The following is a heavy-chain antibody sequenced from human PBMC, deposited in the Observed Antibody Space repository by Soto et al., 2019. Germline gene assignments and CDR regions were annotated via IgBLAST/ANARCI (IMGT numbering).Heavy chain of an antibody. D-gene: IGHD6-13*01. V-gene: IGHV1-8*01. Sequence: ASVKVSCKASGYTFTSYDINWVRQATGQGHEWMGWMNPNSGNTGYAQKFQGRVTMTRNTSISTAYMELSSLRSEDTAVYYCARPPGIAAADHDAFDIWGQGTMVTVSS. J-gene: IGHJ3*02. CDR2: MNPNSGNT. CDR3: ARPPGIAAADHDAFDI. CDR1: GYTFTSYD.